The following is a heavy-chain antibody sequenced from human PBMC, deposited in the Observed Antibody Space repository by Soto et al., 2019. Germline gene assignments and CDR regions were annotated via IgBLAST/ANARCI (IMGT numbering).Heavy chain of an antibody. CDR3: ARDLDRGGGSYLWKFDL. CDR1: GFALTPYA. J-gene: IGHJ2*01. Sequence: QEQLVESGGGVVQPGRSLRLSCAASGFALTPYAMHWVRQAPGKGLEWVAIISYDGSYRSYGDSVKGRFTISRDNSENSLYLQMDTLRSEDTAVYYCARDLDRGGGSYLWKFDLWGRGTLVTVSS. CDR2: ISYDGSYR. V-gene: IGHV3-30-3*01. D-gene: IGHD1-26*01.